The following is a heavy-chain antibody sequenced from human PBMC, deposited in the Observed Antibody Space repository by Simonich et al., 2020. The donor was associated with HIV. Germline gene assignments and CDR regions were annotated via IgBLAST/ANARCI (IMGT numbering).Heavy chain of an antibody. Sequence: EYGGGLVQPGGSLKLSCAASGFTFSGSAMHWVRQASGKGLEWVGRIRIKSNNYATAYAASVKGRFTISRDDSKNTAYLQMNSLKTEDTAVYYCASDPYYYYMDVWGKGTTVTVSS. V-gene: IGHV3-73*02. CDR3: ASDPYYYYMDV. J-gene: IGHJ6*03. CDR2: IRIKSNNYAT. CDR1: GFTFSGSA.